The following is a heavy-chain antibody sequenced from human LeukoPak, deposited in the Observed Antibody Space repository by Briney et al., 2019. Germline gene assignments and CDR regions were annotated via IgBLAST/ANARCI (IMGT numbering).Heavy chain of an antibody. D-gene: IGHD3-3*01. CDR2: ISGSGGST. J-gene: IGHJ4*02. CDR3: ARDAYDFWSGYPQYYFDY. CDR1: GFTFSSYA. Sequence: GGSLRLSCAASGFTFSSYAMSWVRQAPGKGLEWVSAISGSGGSTYYADSVKGRFTISRDNAKNSLYLQMNSLRAEDTAVYYCARDAYDFWSGYPQYYFDYWGQGTLVTVSS. V-gene: IGHV3-23*01.